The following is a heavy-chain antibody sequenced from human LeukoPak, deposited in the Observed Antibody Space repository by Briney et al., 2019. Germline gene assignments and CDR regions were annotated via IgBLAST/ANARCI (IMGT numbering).Heavy chain of an antibody. D-gene: IGHD5-12*01. Sequence: SETLSLTCTVSGGSISSGSYYWSWFRQPAEKGLDWIGRIYTSGSTYYNPSLKSRVTISADPSKNQLSLNVSSVTAEDTAVYYCARATSSYFYYMDVWGKGTTVTISS. CDR2: IYTSGST. V-gene: IGHV4-61*02. CDR1: GGSISSGSYY. J-gene: IGHJ6*03. CDR3: ARATSSYFYYMDV.